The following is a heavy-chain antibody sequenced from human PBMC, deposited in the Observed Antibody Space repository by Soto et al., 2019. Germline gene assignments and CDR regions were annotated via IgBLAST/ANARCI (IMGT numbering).Heavy chain of an antibody. CDR1: GFTFSSYA. Sequence: QVQLVESGGGVVQPGRSLRLSCAASGFTFSSYAMHWVRQAPGKGLEWVAVISYDGSNKYYADSVKGRFTISRDNSKNTLHRQMNSRRAEDTAVYYCARDQQPGLDYGGQGTLVTVSS. CDR3: ARDQQPGLDY. J-gene: IGHJ4*02. D-gene: IGHD6-13*01. CDR2: ISYDGSNK. V-gene: IGHV3-30-3*01.